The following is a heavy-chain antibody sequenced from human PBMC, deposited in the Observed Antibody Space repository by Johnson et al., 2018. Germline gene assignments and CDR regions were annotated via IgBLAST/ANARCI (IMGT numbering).Heavy chain of an antibody. D-gene: IGHD2-21*01. V-gene: IGHV3-9*01. Sequence: LVESGGGLVQPGGSLRLSCAASGFPFRSYFMHWVRQGPGKGLEWVSGISWNGGTIAYADSVKGRFTISRDTAKNSLYLQMNSLRAEDTAFYYCAKDRGGGAYYYHYMDVWGKGTTVTVSS. J-gene: IGHJ6*03. CDR3: AKDRGGGAYYYHYMDV. CDR2: ISWNGGTI. CDR1: GFPFRSYF.